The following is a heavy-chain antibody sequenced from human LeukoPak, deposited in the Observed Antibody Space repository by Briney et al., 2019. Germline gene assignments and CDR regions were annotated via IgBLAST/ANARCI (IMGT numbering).Heavy chain of an antibody. CDR1: GYTFTTYY. CDR2: INPSGGTT. V-gene: IGHV1-46*01. D-gene: IGHD3-22*01. CDR3: ARGSNYYYDVTADYPRY. Sequence: ASVKVSCKTSGYTFTTYYIHWVRQAPGQGLEWLGIINPSGGTTTYAQKFQGRVTMTRDTSTSTVYMELNTLRSEDTAVYYCARGSNYYYDVTADYPRYWGQGTLVTISS. J-gene: IGHJ4*02.